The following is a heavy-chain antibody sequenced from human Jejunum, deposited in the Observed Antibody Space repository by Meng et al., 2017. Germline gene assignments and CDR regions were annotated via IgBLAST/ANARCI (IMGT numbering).Heavy chain of an antibody. CDR2: MYYTGTT. CDR1: GGSISSHY. CDR3: ARVASSSAPFDY. V-gene: IGHV4-59*11. D-gene: IGHD1-26*01. Sequence: HVHLQESGPGLVKPSQTLSLSCTVAGGSISSHYFSWIRQPPGKGLEWIGDMYYTGTTNYNPSLKSRVTMSVDTSMNQFSPRLTSVTAADTAVYFCARVASSSAPFDYWGQGTLVTVSS. J-gene: IGHJ4*02.